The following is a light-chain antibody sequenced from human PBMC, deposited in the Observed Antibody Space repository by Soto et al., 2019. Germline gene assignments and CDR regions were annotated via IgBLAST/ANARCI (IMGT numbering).Light chain of an antibody. CDR3: LQDSNYPLS. CDR2: AAS. J-gene: IGKJ4*01. V-gene: IGKV1-6*01. Sequence: AIQMTQSPSSLSASVGDRVTITCRASQGIGDDLGWYQQKPGKAPKLLIYAASSLQSGVPSRFSGSGSGTDFAITITSLQPEDCATYYCLQDSNYPLSCGGGTKVEI. CDR1: QGIGDD.